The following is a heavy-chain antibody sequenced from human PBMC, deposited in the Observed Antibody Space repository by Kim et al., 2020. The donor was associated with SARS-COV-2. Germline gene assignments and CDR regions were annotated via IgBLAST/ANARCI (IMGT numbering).Heavy chain of an antibody. V-gene: IGHV1-3*01. CDR3: ARVIITKVLRGLDY. J-gene: IGHJ4*02. Sequence: SQKFQGRVTITRDTSASTAYMELSSLRSEDTAVYYCARVIITKVLRGLDYWGQGTLVTVSS. D-gene: IGHD3-10*01.